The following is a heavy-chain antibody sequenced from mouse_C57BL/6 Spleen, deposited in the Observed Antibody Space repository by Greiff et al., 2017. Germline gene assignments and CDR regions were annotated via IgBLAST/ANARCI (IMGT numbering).Heavy chain of an antibody. Sequence: EVKLMESGGGLVKPGGSLKLSYAASGFTFSSYAMSWVRQTPEKRLEWVATISDGGSYTYYPDNVKGRFTISRDNAKNNLYLQMSHLKSEDTAMYYCARDNYGSSYDAMDYWGQGTSVTVSS. J-gene: IGHJ4*01. V-gene: IGHV5-4*01. CDR1: GFTFSSYA. CDR2: ISDGGSYT. D-gene: IGHD1-1*01. CDR3: ARDNYGSSYDAMDY.